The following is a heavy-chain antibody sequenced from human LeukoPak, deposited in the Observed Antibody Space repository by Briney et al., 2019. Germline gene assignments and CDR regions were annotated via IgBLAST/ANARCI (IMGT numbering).Heavy chain of an antibody. CDR3: ARLWGGTVAFDI. V-gene: IGHV4-59*12. CDR1: GASISRYY. Sequence: SETLSLTCTVSGASISRYYWSWIRQPPGKGLEWIGYIYYSGTTNYNPSLKSRVSMSVDTSKNQFSLKLSSVTAADTAVYYCARLWGGTVAFDIWGQGTMVTVSS. CDR2: IYYSGTT. J-gene: IGHJ3*02. D-gene: IGHD2-15*01.